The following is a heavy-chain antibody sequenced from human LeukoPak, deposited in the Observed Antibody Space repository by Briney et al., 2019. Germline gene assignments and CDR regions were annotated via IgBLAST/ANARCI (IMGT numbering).Heavy chain of an antibody. D-gene: IGHD3-16*01. V-gene: IGHV1-69*04. CDR2: IIPILGIA. CDR1: GGTFSSYA. Sequence: SVKVSCKASGGTFSSYAISWVRQAPGQGLEWMGRIIPILGIANYAQKFQGRVTITADKSTSTAYMELSSLRSEDTAVYYCARDGGDYYYYYYGMDVWGQGTTVTVSS. CDR3: ARDGGDYYYYYYGMDV. J-gene: IGHJ6*02.